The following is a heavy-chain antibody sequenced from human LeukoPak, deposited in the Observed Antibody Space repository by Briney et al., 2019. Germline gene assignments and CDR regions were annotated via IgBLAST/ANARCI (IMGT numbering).Heavy chain of an antibody. V-gene: IGHV5-51*01. J-gene: IGHJ4*02. CDR2: IYSGDSDT. Sequence: GESLQISCKGSGYRFPNYWIGWVRQMPGKGLEWMGLIYSGDSDTRYSPSFQGQVTISADKSISTAYLQWSSLKASDTAMYYCARLGQYCSGGSCYSNYFDYWGQGTLVTVSS. CDR3: ARLGQYCSGGSCYSNYFDY. D-gene: IGHD2-15*01. CDR1: GYRFPNYW.